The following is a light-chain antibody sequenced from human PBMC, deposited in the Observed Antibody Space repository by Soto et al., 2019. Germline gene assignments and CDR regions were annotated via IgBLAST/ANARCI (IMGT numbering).Light chain of an antibody. CDR2: DVS. CDR1: SSDVGGYNY. CDR3: CSYAGSYSVV. V-gene: IGLV2-11*01. J-gene: IGLJ2*01. Sequence: QSVLTQPRSVSGSPGQSVTISCTGTSSDVGGYNYVSWYQQHPGKAPKLMIYDVSKRPSGVADRFSGSKSGNTASLSISGLQAEDEADYYCCSYAGSYSVVFGGGTQLTVL.